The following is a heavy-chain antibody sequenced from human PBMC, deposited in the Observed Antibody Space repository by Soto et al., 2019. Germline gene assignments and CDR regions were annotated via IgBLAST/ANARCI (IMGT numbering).Heavy chain of an antibody. V-gene: IGHV4-59*01. D-gene: IGHD5-12*01. Sequence: PSETLSLTCTVSGGSISSYYWSWIRQPPGKGLEWIGYIYYSGSTNYNPSLKSRVTISVDTSKNQFSLKLSSVTAAGTAVYYCARGGYDLNWFDPWGQGTLVTVSS. CDR3: ARGGYDLNWFDP. CDR2: IYYSGST. CDR1: GGSISSYY. J-gene: IGHJ5*02.